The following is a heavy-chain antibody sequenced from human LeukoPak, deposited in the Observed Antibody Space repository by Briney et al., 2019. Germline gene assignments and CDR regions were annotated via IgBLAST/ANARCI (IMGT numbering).Heavy chain of an antibody. CDR1: GYTFTSYY. J-gene: IGHJ4*02. V-gene: IGHV1-24*01. CDR2: FDPEDGET. Sequence: ASVKVSCKASGYTFTSYYMHWVRQAPGKGLEWMGGFDPEDGETIYAQKFQGRVTMTEDTSTDTAYMELSSLRSEDTAVYYCATIHYYGSGNWGQGTLVTVSS. D-gene: IGHD3-10*01. CDR3: ATIHYYGSGN.